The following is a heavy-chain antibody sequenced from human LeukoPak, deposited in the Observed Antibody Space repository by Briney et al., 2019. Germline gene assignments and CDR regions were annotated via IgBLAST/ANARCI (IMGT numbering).Heavy chain of an antibody. D-gene: IGHD2-21*01. CDR2: ISGNGGYT. CDR3: AKVTGTYGGYYYGMDV. J-gene: IGHJ6*02. Sequence: PGGSLRVSCAASGFTFSSYAMSWVRQAPGKGLEWVSVISGNGGYTYYADSVKGRFTTSRDNSKNTLYLQMNSLRAEDTAGYYCAKVTGTYGGYYYGMDVWGQGTTVSVSS. CDR1: GFTFSSYA. V-gene: IGHV3-23*01.